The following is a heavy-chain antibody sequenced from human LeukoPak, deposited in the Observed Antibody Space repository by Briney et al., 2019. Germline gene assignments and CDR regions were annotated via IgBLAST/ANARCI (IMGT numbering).Heavy chain of an antibody. J-gene: IGHJ4*02. V-gene: IGHV4-30-2*01. CDR3: ARVDRASDIVAHLDY. CDR2: IYHSGST. Sequence: SETLSLTCTVSGASISSGGYYWSWIRQPPGKGLEWIGYIYHSGSTYYNPSLKSRATIPVDRSKNQFSLKLTSVTAADTAVYYCARVDRASDIVAHLDYWGQGTLVTVSS. D-gene: IGHD5-12*01. CDR1: GASISSGGYY.